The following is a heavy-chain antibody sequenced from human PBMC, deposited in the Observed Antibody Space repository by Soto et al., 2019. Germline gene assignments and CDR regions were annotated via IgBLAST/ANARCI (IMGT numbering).Heavy chain of an antibody. Sequence: PGGSLRLSCAASGFTFSSYAMSWVRQAPGKGLEWVSVIYSGGSTYYADSVKGRFTISRDNSKNTLYLQMNSLRAEDTAVYYCESWGAQIRFLECPTGYYYGIDVWCQGTTVTVSS. CDR2: IYSGGST. D-gene: IGHD3-3*01. CDR1: GFTFSSYA. V-gene: IGHV3-66*01. J-gene: IGHJ6*02. CDR3: ESWGAQIRFLECPTGYYYGIDV.